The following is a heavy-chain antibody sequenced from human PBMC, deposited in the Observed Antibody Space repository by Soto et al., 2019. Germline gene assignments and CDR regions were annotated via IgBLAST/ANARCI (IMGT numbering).Heavy chain of an antibody. Sequence: QVQLVQSGAEVKKPGSSVKVSCKASGGTFSSYTISWVRQAPGQGLEWMGRIIPILGIANYAQKFQGRVTXTXXKSTSTAYMELSSLRSEDTAVYYCARVRERGWVDYWGQGTLVTVSS. CDR2: IIPILGIA. CDR1: GGTFSSYT. V-gene: IGHV1-69*02. J-gene: IGHJ4*02. CDR3: ARVRERGWVDY. D-gene: IGHD6-19*01.